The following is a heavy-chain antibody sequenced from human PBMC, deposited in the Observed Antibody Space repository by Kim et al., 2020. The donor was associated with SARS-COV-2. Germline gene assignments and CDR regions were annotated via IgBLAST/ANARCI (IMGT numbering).Heavy chain of an antibody. D-gene: IGHD3-3*01. Sequence: GGSLRLSCAASGFTFSNAWMSWVRQAPGKGLEWVGRIKSKTDGGTTDYAAPVKGRFTISRDDSKNTLYLQMNSLKTEDTAVYYCTTDPRYYDFWSGYSDPYYYSGMDVWGQGTTVTVSS. CDR3: TTDPRYYDFWSGYSDPYYYSGMDV. J-gene: IGHJ6*02. V-gene: IGHV3-15*01. CDR1: GFTFSNAW. CDR2: IKSKTDGGTT.